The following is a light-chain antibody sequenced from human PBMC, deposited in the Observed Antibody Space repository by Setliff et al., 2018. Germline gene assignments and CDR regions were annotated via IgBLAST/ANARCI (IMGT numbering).Light chain of an antibody. CDR1: SSDIGVYNY. V-gene: IGLV2-14*03. J-gene: IGLJ1*01. CDR2: DVS. Sequence: QSVLTQAASVSGSPGQSITISCTGTSSDIGVYNYVSWYQRHPGKAPKLMIYDVSVRPSGVSSRFSGSKSGNTASLTISGLQAEDEADYYCSSYSSRTTLDVFGTGTKVTVL. CDR3: SSYSSRTTLDV.